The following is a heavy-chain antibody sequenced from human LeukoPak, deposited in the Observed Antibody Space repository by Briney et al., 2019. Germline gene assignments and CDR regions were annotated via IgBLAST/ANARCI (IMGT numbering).Heavy chain of an antibody. CDR2: IYYSGRT. J-gene: IGHJ6*04. CDR3: ARDSGWYSSSPDV. CDR1: GDSVSRSDSY. D-gene: IGHD6-6*01. V-gene: IGHV4-39*02. Sequence: SETLSLTCSVSGDSVSRSDSYWDWIRQPPGKGLEWIGTIYYSGRTYYSPSLKSRVTMSVDPSNNQFSLKLSSVTAADTAVYYCARDSGWYSSSPDVWGKGTTVTVSS.